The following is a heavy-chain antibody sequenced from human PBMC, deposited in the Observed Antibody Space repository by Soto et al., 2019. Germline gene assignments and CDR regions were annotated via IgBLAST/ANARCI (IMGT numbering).Heavy chain of an antibody. Sequence: PGRSLRLSCTASGCAFSAYSMNWVRQAPGKGLEWVSYITSSGSKIHYTDSVKGRFTISRDNAKNSLFLQMNRLRDEDTAVYYCAKDGRAGVFYYFDYRGQGTLLTVSS. J-gene: IGHJ4*02. CDR3: AKDGRAGVFYYFDY. V-gene: IGHV3-48*02. CDR2: ITSSGSKI. D-gene: IGHD1-26*01. CDR1: GCAFSAYS.